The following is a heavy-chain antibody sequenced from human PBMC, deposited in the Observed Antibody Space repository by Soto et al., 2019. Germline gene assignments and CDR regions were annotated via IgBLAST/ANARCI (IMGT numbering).Heavy chain of an antibody. V-gene: IGHV1-3*01. Sequence: QVQLVQSGAEVKKPGASVQVSCKASGYTCTSYALHWVRQARGARPEWMGWLNAANGDTKYSKKFQGRVTITRDTSASTGYMELSSLRSEDTAVYYCGRSVVGATGEILYNAMDVWGQGTTVTVSS. CDR2: LNAANGDT. J-gene: IGHJ6*02. CDR3: GRSVVGATGEILYNAMDV. CDR1: GYTCTSYA. D-gene: IGHD1-26*01.